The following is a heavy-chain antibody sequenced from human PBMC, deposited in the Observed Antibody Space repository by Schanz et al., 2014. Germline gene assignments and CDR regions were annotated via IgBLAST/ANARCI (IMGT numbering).Heavy chain of an antibody. CDR2: VPFDGSQK. CDR3: VRDSFFAFDY. Sequence: QGQLVESGGGVVQPGKSLRLSCAASGFTFSSYALHWVRQAPGKGLEWVAFVPFDGSQKFYADSVKGRFTISRDNSKNTVYIQMNSLRAEDTAVYYCVRDSFFAFDYWGQGTLVTVSS. V-gene: IGHV3-30*14. CDR1: GFTFSSYA. D-gene: IGHD3-3*01. J-gene: IGHJ4*02.